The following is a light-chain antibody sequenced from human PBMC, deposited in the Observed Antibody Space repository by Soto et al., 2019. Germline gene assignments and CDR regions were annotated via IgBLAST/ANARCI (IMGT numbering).Light chain of an antibody. J-gene: IGLJ1*01. CDR1: SSNFGAGYD. Sequence: QSVLTQPPSVSGAPGQRGTISCTGSSSNFGAGYDVHWYQHTPGTAPKLLIYGNNNRPSGVPERFSGSKSGTSASLAITGLQAEDEADYYCQSHDSSLIAYVFGTGTKLTVL. CDR3: QSHDSSLIAYV. CDR2: GNN. V-gene: IGLV1-40*01.